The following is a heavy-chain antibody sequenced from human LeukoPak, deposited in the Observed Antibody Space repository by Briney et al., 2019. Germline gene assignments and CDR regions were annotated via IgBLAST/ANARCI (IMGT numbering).Heavy chain of an antibody. CDR2: IYYSGST. CDR3: ARDLSYDILTGEILDY. Sequence: PSETLSLTCTVSGGSISSSSYYWGWIRQPPGKGLEWIGSIYYSGSTYYNPSLKSRVTISVDTSKNQFSLKLSSVTAADTAVYYCARDLSYDILTGEILDYWGQGTLVTVSS. D-gene: IGHD3-9*01. CDR1: GGSISSSSYY. V-gene: IGHV4-39*07. J-gene: IGHJ4*02.